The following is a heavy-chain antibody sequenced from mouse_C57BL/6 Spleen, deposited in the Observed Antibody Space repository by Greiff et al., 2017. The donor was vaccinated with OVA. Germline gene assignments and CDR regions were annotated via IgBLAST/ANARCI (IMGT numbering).Heavy chain of an antibody. J-gene: IGHJ3*01. CDR3: TRGED. Sequence: LQESGAELVRPGASVTLSCKASGYTFTDYEMHWVKQTPVHGLEWIGAIDPETGGTAYNQKFKGKAILTADKSSSTAYMELRSLTSEDSAVYYCTRGEDWGQGTLVTVSA. CDR2: IDPETGGT. CDR1: GYTFTDYE. V-gene: IGHV1-15*01.